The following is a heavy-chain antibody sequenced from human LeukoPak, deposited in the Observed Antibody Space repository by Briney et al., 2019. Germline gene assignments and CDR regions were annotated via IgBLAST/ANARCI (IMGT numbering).Heavy chain of an antibody. Sequence: GGSLRLSCAASGFTFSSYAMSWVRQAPGKGLEWVSAISGSGGSTYYADSVKGRFTIPRDNSKNTLYLRMNSLRAEDTAVYYCAKDREDYYGSGSYDYWGQGTLVTVSS. CDR3: AKDREDYYGSGSYDY. CDR1: GFTFSSYA. CDR2: ISGSGGST. J-gene: IGHJ4*02. D-gene: IGHD3-10*01. V-gene: IGHV3-23*01.